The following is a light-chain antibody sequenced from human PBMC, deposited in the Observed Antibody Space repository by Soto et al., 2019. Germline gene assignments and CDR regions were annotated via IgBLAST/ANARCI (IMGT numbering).Light chain of an antibody. V-gene: IGLV2-14*01. CDR3: SSYTASSTLV. CDR2: DVS. J-gene: IGLJ3*02. Sequence: QSALTQPASVSGSPGQSITISCTGTSSDVGRYIYVSWYQQHPGRAPKLMIYDVSNRPSGVSNRFSGSKSGNTASLTISGLQAEDEADYYCSSYTASSTLVFGGGTKGTVL. CDR1: SSDVGRYIY.